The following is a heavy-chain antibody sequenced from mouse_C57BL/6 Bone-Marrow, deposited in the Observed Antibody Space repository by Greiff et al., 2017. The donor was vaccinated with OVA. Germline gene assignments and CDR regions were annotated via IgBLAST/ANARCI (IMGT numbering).Heavy chain of an antibody. CDR3: APNYGSSLFAY. CDR1: GYTFTSYD. D-gene: IGHD1-1*01. Sequence: QVQLQQSGPELVKPGASVKLSCKASGYTFTSYDINWVKQRPGQGLEWIGWIYPRDGSTKYNEKFKGKATLTVDTSSSTAYMELHSLTSEDSAVYFCAPNYGSSLFAYWGQGTLVTVSA. CDR2: IYPRDGST. V-gene: IGHV1-85*01. J-gene: IGHJ3*01.